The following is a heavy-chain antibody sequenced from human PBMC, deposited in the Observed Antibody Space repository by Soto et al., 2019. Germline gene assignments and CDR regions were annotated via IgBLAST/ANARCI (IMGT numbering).Heavy chain of an antibody. Sequence: HVQLLQSGGELKKPGASVKVSCNTSGFTFNTYFISWVRQAPGQGLEWMGWISPYNGNTKYGEKFQGRVTMTTDTITRTAYMELSNLRIDDTAVYYCARDTSNSFDSWGQGTLVTVSS. CDR3: ARDTSNSFDS. CDR2: ISPYNGNT. D-gene: IGHD2-2*01. J-gene: IGHJ4*02. V-gene: IGHV1-18*01. CDR1: GFTFNTYF.